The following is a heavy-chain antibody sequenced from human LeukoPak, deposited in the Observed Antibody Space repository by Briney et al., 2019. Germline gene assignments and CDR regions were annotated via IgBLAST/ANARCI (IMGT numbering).Heavy chain of an antibody. J-gene: IGHJ4*02. CDR3: ARDFYGPNYDSSGYYVY. CDR1: GYTFTSHA. Sequence: ASVKVSCKASGYTFTSHAISWVRQAPGQGLEWMGWISVDNGNTNYAQKVQDRVTMTTDTSTSTAYMELRSLRSDDTAVYYCARDFYGPNYDSSGYYVYWGQGTPVTVSS. V-gene: IGHV1-18*04. D-gene: IGHD3-22*01. CDR2: ISVDNGNT.